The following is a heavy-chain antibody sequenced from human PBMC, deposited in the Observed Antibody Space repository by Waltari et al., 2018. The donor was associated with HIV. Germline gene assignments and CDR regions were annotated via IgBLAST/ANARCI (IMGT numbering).Heavy chain of an antibody. V-gene: IGHV4-59*08. CDR3: ARSGSGSYLYYGMDV. J-gene: IGHJ6*02. CDR1: GGSISSYY. Sequence: QVQLQESGPGLVKPSETLSLTCTVAGGSISSYYSSWIRQPPGKGLEWIGYIYYSGSTNYNPSLKSRVTISVDTSKNQFSLKLSSVTAADTAVYYCARSGSGSYLYYGMDVWGQGTTVTVSS. CDR2: IYYSGST. D-gene: IGHD3-10*01.